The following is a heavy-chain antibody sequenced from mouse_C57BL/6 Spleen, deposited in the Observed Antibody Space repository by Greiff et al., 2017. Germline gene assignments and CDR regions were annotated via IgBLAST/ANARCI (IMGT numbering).Heavy chain of an antibody. CDR2: INPNNGGT. CDR3: ARDLGSRFDY. J-gene: IGHJ2*01. D-gene: IGHD1-1*01. V-gene: IGHV1-26*01. CDR1: GYTFTDYY. Sequence: VQLQQSGPELVKPGASVKISCKASGYTFTDYYMNWVKQSHGKSLEWIGDINPNNGGTSYNQKFKGKATLTVDKSSSTAYMQLRSLTSEDAAVYYCARDLGSRFDYWGQGTTLTVSS.